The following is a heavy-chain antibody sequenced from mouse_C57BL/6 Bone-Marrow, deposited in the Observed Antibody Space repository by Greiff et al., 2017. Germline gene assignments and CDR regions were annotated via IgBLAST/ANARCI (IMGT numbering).Heavy chain of an antibody. D-gene: IGHD1-1*01. CDR2: IWSGGST. J-gene: IGHJ1*03. CDR1: GFSLTSYG. CDR3: ARKRGITTVEAPHWYFDV. V-gene: IGHV2-2*01. Sequence: QVQLQQSGPGLVQPSQCLSITCTASGFSLTSYGVHWVRQSPGQGLEWLGVIWSGGSTDYNAAFLSSLSISTDDSTSHVFFKKNSLQADDTAIYYCARKRGITTVEAPHWYFDVWGTGTTVTVAS.